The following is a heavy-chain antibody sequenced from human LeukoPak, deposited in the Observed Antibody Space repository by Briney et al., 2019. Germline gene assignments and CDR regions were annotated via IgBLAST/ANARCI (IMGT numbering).Heavy chain of an antibody. CDR1: GFTFRRYA. D-gene: IGHD3-16*01. CDR2: INSSGGSR. J-gene: IGHJ3*02. Sequence: GGSLRLSCAASGFTFRRYAMHWVRQAPGKGLEYVSAINSSGGSRYYANSVKGRFTISRDNSRNTLSLQMGSLRAEDMAVYYCAGDLLGGSYYVFTAFDIWGQGTMVPVSS. V-gene: IGHV3-64*01. CDR3: AGDLLGGSYYVFTAFDI.